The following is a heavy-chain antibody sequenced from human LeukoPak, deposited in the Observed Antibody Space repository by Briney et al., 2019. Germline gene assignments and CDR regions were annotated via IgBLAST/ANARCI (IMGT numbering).Heavy chain of an antibody. V-gene: IGHV1-2*02. CDR1: GYTFSDFY. D-gene: IGHD3-3*02. J-gene: IGHJ4*02. CDR2: ITPKSGDT. CDR3: ARVRLADERAWAY. Sequence: GASVKVSFKASGYTFSDFYIHWVRQAPGQGLEYVGWITPKSGDTYSPQRFQGRVTMTRDASISTAYMELSSLRSDDTAVYFCARVRLADERAWAYWGQGTLVTVSS.